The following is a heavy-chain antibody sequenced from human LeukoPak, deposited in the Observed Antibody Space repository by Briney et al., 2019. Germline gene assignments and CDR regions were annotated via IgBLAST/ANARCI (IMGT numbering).Heavy chain of an antibody. Sequence: SETLSLTCTVSGGSISSSSYYWGWIRQPPGKGLEWIGSIYYSGSTYYNPSLKSRVTISVDTSKNQFSLKLSPVTAADTAVYYCASENWNPLRYYYYYMDVWGKGTTVTVSS. CDR1: GGSISSSSYY. CDR2: IYYSGST. J-gene: IGHJ6*03. V-gene: IGHV4-39*01. D-gene: IGHD1-1*01. CDR3: ASENWNPLRYYYYYMDV.